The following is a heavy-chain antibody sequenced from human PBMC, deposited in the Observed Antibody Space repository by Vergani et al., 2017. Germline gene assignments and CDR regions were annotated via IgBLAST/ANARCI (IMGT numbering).Heavy chain of an antibody. CDR1: GGSISSSTSYY. CDR2: IYYNGNT. J-gene: IGHJ4*01. CDR3: VRQGYAYGYFDS. V-gene: IGHV4-39*01. D-gene: IGHD5-18*01. Sequence: QLQLQESGPGLVKPSETLSLTCTVSGGSISSSTSYYWTWIRQSPGKGLEFTGLIYYNGNTYYDPSLKSRVTMSVDTSKNQFSLKLTSVTTADTSVYYCVRQGYAYGYFDSWGHGILVTVSS.